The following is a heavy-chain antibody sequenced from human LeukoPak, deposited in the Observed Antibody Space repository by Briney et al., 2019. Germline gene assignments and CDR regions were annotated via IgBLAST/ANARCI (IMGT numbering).Heavy chain of an antibody. D-gene: IGHD6-19*01. V-gene: IGHV3-21*01. CDR3: ARDLRGWGLNSD. CDR1: GFTFSSYS. CDR2: ISSSSSYI. J-gene: IGHJ4*02. Sequence: GGSLRLSCAASGFTFSSYSMDWVRQAPGKGLEWVSSISSSSSYIYYADSVKGRFTISRDNAKNSLYLQMNSLRAEDAAVYYCARDLRGWGLNSDWGQGTLVTVSS.